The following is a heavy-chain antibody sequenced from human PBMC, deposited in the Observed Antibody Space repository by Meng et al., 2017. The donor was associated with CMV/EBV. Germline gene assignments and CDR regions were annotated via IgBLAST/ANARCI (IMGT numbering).Heavy chain of an antibody. CDR1: GFTLSSYW. CDR3: ARGGDYWGRMDWFDP. Sequence: GGSLRLSCAASGFTLSSYWMSWVRQAPGKGLEWVANIKQDGSEKYYVDSVKGRFTISRDNAKNSLYLQMNSLRAEDTAVYYCARGGDYWGRMDWFDPWGQGTLVTVSS. D-gene: IGHD7-27*01. V-gene: IGHV3-7*01. J-gene: IGHJ5*02. CDR2: IKQDGSEK.